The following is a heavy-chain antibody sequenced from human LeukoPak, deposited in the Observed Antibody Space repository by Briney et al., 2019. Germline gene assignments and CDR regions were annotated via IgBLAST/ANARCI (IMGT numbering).Heavy chain of an antibody. CDR2: ISGSGGST. V-gene: IGHV3-23*01. Sequence: GGSLRLSCAASGFTFSSYAMSWVRQAPGKGLEWVSAISGSGGSTYCADSVKGRFTISRDNSKNTLYLQMNSLRAEDTAVYYCAKVQGGYSYAADYWGQGTLVTVSS. CDR1: GFTFSSYA. D-gene: IGHD5-18*01. J-gene: IGHJ4*02. CDR3: AKVQGGYSYAADY.